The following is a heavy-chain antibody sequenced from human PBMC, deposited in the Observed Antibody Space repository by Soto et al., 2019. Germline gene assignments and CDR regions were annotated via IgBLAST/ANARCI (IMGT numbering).Heavy chain of an antibody. V-gene: IGHV1-2*04. D-gene: IGHD3-3*01. Sequence: VASVKVSCKASGYTFTVYYMHWVRQAPGQGLEWMGWINPNSGGTNYAQKFQGWVTMTRDTSISTAYMELSRLRSDDTAVYYCARGTIFGGDYYYYGMDVWGQGTTVTVSS. CDR2: INPNSGGT. J-gene: IGHJ6*02. CDR1: GYTFTVYY. CDR3: ARGTIFGGDYYYYGMDV.